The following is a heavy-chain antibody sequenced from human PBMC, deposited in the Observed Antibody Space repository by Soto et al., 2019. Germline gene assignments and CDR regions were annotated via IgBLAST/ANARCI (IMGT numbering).Heavy chain of an antibody. J-gene: IGHJ6*02. Sequence: GASVKFSCKASGATFSSYAISWVRQAPGQGLEWMGGIIPIFGTANYAQKFQGRVTITADESTSTAYMELSSLRSEDTAVYYCARGNYSSLGYYYYGMDVWGQGTTVTVSS. D-gene: IGHD5-18*01. V-gene: IGHV1-69*13. CDR3: ARGNYSSLGYYYYGMDV. CDR1: GATFSSYA. CDR2: IIPIFGTA.